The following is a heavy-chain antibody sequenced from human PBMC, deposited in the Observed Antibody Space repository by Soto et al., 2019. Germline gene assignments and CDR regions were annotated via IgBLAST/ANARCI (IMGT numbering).Heavy chain of an antibody. V-gene: IGHV1-69*13. CDR3: ARSVTICVVAYFDA. D-gene: IGHD3-3*01. J-gene: IGHJ3*01. Sequence: SVKVSCKASGCTFSSYAISWVRQAPGQGLEWMGGIIPIFGTANYAQKFQGRVTITADESTSPAYMELSSLRSEDTAVYYCARSVTICVVAYFDAWGQGTLVTVS. CDR1: GCTFSSYA. CDR2: IIPIFGTA.